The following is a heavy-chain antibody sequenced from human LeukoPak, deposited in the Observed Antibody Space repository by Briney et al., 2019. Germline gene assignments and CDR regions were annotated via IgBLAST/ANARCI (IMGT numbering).Heavy chain of an antibody. J-gene: IGHJ4*02. Sequence: ASVKVSCKASGYTFTSYGISWVRQAPEQGLEWMGWISTYSANTNYAQKFQGRVTMSIDTSTTTAHMELRSLRSGDTAVYYCARAVSRRGRYFDWSCDYWGQGTLVTLSS. CDR1: GYTFTSYG. CDR3: ARAVSRRGRYFDWSCDY. CDR2: ISTYSANT. V-gene: IGHV1-18*01. D-gene: IGHD3-9*01.